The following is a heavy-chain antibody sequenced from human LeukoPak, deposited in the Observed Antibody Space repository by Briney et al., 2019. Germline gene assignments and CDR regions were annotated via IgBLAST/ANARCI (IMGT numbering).Heavy chain of an antibody. CDR1: GHSLNSGYY. Sequence: PSETLSLACSVSGHSLNSGYYWGWIRQPPGKGLEWSGSIYHTGSSYYNPSLKSRVTISVDTSKNQFSLKLSSVTAADTAVYYCARGALTGYYQTNWFDPWGQGTLVTVSS. CDR2: IYHTGSS. J-gene: IGHJ5*02. CDR3: ARGALTGYYQTNWFDP. V-gene: IGHV4-38-2*02. D-gene: IGHD3-9*01.